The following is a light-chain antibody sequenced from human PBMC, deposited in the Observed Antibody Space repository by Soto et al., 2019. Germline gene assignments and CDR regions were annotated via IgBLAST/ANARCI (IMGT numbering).Light chain of an antibody. Sequence: EIVLTQSPATLSLSPGERATLSCRASQSVSNYLAWYQQRPGQTPRLLIYGASNRATGIPARFSGSGSGTDFTLTISSLEPEDFAVYYCQQRSHWPPRITFGPGTKVDIK. CDR2: GAS. J-gene: IGKJ3*01. V-gene: IGKV3-11*01. CDR3: QQRSHWPPRIT. CDR1: QSVSNY.